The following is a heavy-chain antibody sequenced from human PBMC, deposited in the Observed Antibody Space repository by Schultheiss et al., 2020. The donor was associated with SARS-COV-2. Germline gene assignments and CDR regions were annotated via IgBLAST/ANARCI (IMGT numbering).Heavy chain of an antibody. CDR1: GYIFTSYG. Sequence: ASVKVSCKASGYIFTSYGISWVRQAPGQGLEWMGWISAYNGNTNDAQKLQGRVTMTTDTSTSTAYMELRSLRSDDTAVYYCAGIPGDWGWFDPWGQGTLVTVSS. J-gene: IGHJ5*02. CDR2: ISAYNGNT. CDR3: AGIPGDWGWFDP. V-gene: IGHV1-18*01. D-gene: IGHD3/OR15-3a*01.